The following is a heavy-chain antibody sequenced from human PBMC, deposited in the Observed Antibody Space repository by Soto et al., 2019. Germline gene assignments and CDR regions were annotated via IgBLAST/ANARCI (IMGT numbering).Heavy chain of an antibody. V-gene: IGHV3-33*01. CDR3: ARSSMERVNIAVAGTTDAFDI. CDR2: IWYDGSNK. D-gene: IGHD6-19*01. J-gene: IGHJ3*02. CDR1: GFTFSSYG. Sequence: GGSLRLSCAASGFTFSSYGMHWVRQAPGKGLEWVVVIWYDGSNKYYADSVKGRFTISRDNSKNTLYLQMNSLRAEDTAVYYCARSSMERVNIAVAGTTDAFDIWGQGTMVTVSS.